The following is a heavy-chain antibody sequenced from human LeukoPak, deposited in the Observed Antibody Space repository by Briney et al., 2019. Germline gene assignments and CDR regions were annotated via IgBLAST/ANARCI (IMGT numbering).Heavy chain of an antibody. CDR3: ARVFYSWRTFDY. CDR2: INPNSGGT. Sequence: ASVKVSCKASGYTFTGYYMHWVRQAPGQGLEWMGWINPNSGGTNYAQKFQGRVTMTTDTSTSTAYMELRSLRSDDTAVYYCARVFYSWRTFDYWGQGTLVTVSS. D-gene: IGHD1-7*01. V-gene: IGHV1-2*02. J-gene: IGHJ4*02. CDR1: GYTFTGYY.